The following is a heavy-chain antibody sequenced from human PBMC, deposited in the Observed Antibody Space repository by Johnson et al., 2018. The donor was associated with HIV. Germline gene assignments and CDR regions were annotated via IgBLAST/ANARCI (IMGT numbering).Heavy chain of an antibody. J-gene: IGHJ3*02. CDR2: ISASGGDT. Sequence: VQLVESGGGVVRPGGSLRLSCAASGFTFSSYAMSWVRQAPGKGLEWVSLISASGGDTYYADSVQGRFTISSDNSKKTVHLQMNSLRAEDTAVYYCAREVETAMAGLGNDAFDIWGQGTMVTVSS. CDR1: GFTFSSYA. V-gene: IGHV3-23*04. D-gene: IGHD5-18*01. CDR3: AREVETAMAGLGNDAFDI.